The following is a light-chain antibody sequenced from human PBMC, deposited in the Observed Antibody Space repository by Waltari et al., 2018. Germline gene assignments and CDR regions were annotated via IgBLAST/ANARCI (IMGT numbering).Light chain of an antibody. J-gene: IGLJ2*01. CDR3: AAWDDSLNALV. V-gene: IGLV1-47*01. Sequence: SVLTQPPSASGTPGPRVTISCSGSTPNIGSTYVYWYQQLPGTAPKLLFYRNNHRPSGVPDRFSGSKSGTSASLAISGLRSEDEADYYCAAWDDSLNALVFGGGTKLTVL. CDR1: TPNIGSTY. CDR2: RNN.